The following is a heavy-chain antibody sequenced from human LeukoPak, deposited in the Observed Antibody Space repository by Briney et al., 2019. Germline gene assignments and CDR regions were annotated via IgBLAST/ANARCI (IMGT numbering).Heavy chain of an antibody. CDR3: ARDRSSTFYYYGMDV. V-gene: IGHV4-59*01. J-gene: IGHJ6*02. Sequence: SETLSLTCTVSGGAISSYDWSWIRQPLGKGLEWIGNIYYSGSTNYNPSLKSRVTISVDTSKNQFSLKLSSVTAADTAVYYCARDRSSTFYYYGMDVWGQGTTVTVSS. CDR1: GGAISSYD. D-gene: IGHD2/OR15-2a*01. CDR2: IYYSGST.